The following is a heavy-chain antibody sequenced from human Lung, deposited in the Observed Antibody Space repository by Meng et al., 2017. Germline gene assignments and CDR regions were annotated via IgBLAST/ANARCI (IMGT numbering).Heavy chain of an antibody. CDR3: AGGGAAMALFGFDY. D-gene: IGHD5-18*01. V-gene: IGHV4-34*01. CDR1: GGSFSGYY. CDR2: INHSGST. J-gene: IGHJ4*02. Sequence: GSLRLSCAVYGGSFSGYYWCWIRQPPERGLEWIGEINHSGSTNYNPSLKSRITISVDTSKNQFSLKLSSVTAADAAVYYCAGGGAAMALFGFDYWGQGTLVTVSS.